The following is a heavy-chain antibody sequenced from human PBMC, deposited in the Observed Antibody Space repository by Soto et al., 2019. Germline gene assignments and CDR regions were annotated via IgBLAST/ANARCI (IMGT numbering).Heavy chain of an antibody. CDR3: ARGYLVATIRYSDY. CDR1: GYIFRSYG. V-gene: IGHV1-18*01. D-gene: IGHD5-12*01. J-gene: IGHJ4*02. Sequence: ASVKVSCKASGYIFRSYGINWVRQAPGQGLEWMAWISTYSGNRNYAQKFQDRVIMTTDTSTNTAYMELRFLRSDDTAVYYCARGYLVATIRYSDYWGQGTLVTVSS. CDR2: ISTYSGNR.